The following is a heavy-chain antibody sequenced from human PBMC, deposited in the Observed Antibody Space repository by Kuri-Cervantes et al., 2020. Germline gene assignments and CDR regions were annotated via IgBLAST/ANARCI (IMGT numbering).Heavy chain of an antibody. Sequence: KVSCKGSGYSFTSYWIGWVRQMPGKGLEWMGIIYPGYSDTIYSPYFQGQVTISADKSISTAYLQWSSLKASDTAMYYCAREMSYDYVWGSYRDSFDIWGQGTMVTVSS. V-gene: IGHV5-51*01. CDR2: IYPGYSDT. CDR3: AREMSYDYVWGSYRDSFDI. D-gene: IGHD3-16*02. J-gene: IGHJ3*02. CDR1: GYSFTSYW.